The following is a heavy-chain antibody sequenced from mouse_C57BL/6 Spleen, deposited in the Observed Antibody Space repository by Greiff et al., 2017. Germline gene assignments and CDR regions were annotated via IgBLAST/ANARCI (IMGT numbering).Heavy chain of an antibody. Sequence: VQLQQPGAELVKPGASVKLSCKASGYTFTSYWMHWVKQRPGQGLEWIGMIHPNSGSTNYNEKFKSKATLTVDKPSSTAYMQLSSLTSEDSAVYYCARKGAYYSNLAYWGQGTLVTVSA. D-gene: IGHD2-5*01. CDR1: GYTFTSYW. J-gene: IGHJ3*01. CDR2: IHPNSGST. CDR3: ARKGAYYSNLAY. V-gene: IGHV1-64*01.